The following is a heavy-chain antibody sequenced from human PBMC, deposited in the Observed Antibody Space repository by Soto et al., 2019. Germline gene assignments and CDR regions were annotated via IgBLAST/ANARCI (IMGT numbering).Heavy chain of an antibody. CDR3: ARDQVDYYDSSGLYYFDY. Sequence: GGSLRLSCAASGFTFSSYSMNWVRQAPGKGLEWVSYISSSSSTIYYADSVKGRFTISRDNAKNSLYLQMNSLRDEDTAVYYCARDQVDYYDSSGLYYFDYWGQGTLVTVSS. D-gene: IGHD3-22*01. V-gene: IGHV3-48*02. CDR2: ISSSSSTI. J-gene: IGHJ4*02. CDR1: GFTFSSYS.